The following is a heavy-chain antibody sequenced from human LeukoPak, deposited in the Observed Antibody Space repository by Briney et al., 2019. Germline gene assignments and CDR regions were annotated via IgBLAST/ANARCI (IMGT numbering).Heavy chain of an antibody. CDR2: IIPIFGTA. J-gene: IGHJ4*02. V-gene: IGHV1-69*05. Sequence: GASVKVSCKASGGTFSSYAISGVRQAPGQGLEWMGGIIPIFGTANYAQKFRGRVTITTDESTSTAYMELSSLRSEDTAVYYCARGSFSVLRFLEWLTDWGQGTLVTVSS. D-gene: IGHD3-3*01. CDR3: ARGSFSVLRFLEWLTD. CDR1: GGTFSSYA.